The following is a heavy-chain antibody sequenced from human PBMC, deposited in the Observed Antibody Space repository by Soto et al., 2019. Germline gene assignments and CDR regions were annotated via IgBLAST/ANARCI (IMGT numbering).Heavy chain of an antibody. J-gene: IGHJ1*01. V-gene: IGHV1-18*01. CDR1: GYNFFDYG. CDR3: ARGRTVSSIGPLLV. Sequence: IQLVPSGAEVKKRGASVTVSCKASGYNFFDYGVSWVRQAPGQGLEWMGWVSPKSGNTDYARKVQSRVTMTTDPSTRTAYMELRGLRSYDTAGYYCARGRTVSSIGPLLVWGQGTLVSVSS. D-gene: IGHD1-1*01. CDR2: VSPKSGNT.